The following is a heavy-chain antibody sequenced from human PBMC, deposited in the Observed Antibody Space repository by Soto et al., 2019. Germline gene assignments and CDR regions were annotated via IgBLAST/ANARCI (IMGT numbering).Heavy chain of an antibody. V-gene: IGHV2-5*02. CDR3: AHAITVSGWYYFDF. Sequence: SGPTLVNPTQTLTLTCTFSGFSLTSTGVGVGWIRQPPGKALEWLAIIYWDDDKRYSPSLKSRLTIAKDTSKNQVVLTMTNMDPLVTATYYCAHAITVSGWYYFDFWAPGTLVTVSS. J-gene: IGHJ4*02. CDR1: GFSLTSTGVG. D-gene: IGHD6-19*01. CDR2: IYWDDDK.